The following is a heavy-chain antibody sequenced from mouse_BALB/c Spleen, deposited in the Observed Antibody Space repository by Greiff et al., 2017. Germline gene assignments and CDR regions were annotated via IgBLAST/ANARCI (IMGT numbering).Heavy chain of an antibody. V-gene: IGHV3-8*02. CDR3: ARWGYGGAWFAY. J-gene: IGHJ3*01. D-gene: IGHD1-2*01. CDR1: GDSITSGY. Sequence: EVKLVESGPSLVKPSQTLSLTCSVTGDSITSGYWNWIRKFPGNKLEYMGYISYSGSTYYNPSLKSRISITRDTSKNQYYLQLNSVTTEDTATYYCARWGYGGAWFAYWGQGTLVTVSA. CDR2: ISYSGST.